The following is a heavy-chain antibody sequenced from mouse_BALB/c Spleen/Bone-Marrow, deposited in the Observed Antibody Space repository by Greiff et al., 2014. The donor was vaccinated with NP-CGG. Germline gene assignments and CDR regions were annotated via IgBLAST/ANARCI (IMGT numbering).Heavy chain of an antibody. V-gene: IGHV14-4*02. CDR2: IDPENGDA. CDR3: NSRGDYNFDYIDY. D-gene: IGHD2-4*01. J-gene: IGHJ2*01. CDR1: GFNIKDYY. Sequence: EVKLQESGAELVRSGASVKLSCTASGFNIKDYYMHWVKQRPEQGLEWIGWIDPENGDAEYAPKFQGKATMTADTSSNTAYLQLRSLTSESTAVYYFNSRGDYNFDYIDYWGQGTTLTVSS.